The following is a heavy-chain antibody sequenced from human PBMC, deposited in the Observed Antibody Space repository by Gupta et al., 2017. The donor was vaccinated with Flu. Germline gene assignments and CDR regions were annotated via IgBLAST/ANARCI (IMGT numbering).Heavy chain of an antibody. D-gene: IGHD1-1*01. CDR2: IVPLIGTP. CDR3: AREAREETIAETGRFES. V-gene: IGHV1-69*06. J-gene: IGHJ5*01. CDR1: GGTISRTP. Sequence: QVDLVQSGAEVKRPESSMKVSCRTSGGTISRTPFSWIRQAPGEAPEWMGNIVPLIGTPYYAQKFQDRITITADRKTNTVYMELRSLRSEDTAVYFCAREAREETIAETGRFESWGQGTLVTASS.